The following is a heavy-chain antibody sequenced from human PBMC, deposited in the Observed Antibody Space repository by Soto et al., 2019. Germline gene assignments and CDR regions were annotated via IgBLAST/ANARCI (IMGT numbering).Heavy chain of an antibody. CDR3: ARDSGYYDSSASGTFDI. CDR2: IDWNGGST. J-gene: IGHJ3*02. Sequence: GGSLRLSCAASGFTFSSYSMNWVRQAPGKGLEWVSGIDWNGGSTTYGDSVKGRFTISRDNAKNSLYLQMNSLRAEDTALYYCARDSGYYDSSASGTFDIWGQGTMVTVSS. D-gene: IGHD3-22*01. V-gene: IGHV3-20*04. CDR1: GFTFSSYS.